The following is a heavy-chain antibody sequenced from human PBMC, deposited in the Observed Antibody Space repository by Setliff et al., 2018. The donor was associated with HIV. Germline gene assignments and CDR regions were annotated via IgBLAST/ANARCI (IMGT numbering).Heavy chain of an antibody. CDR1: GGTFSSYA. V-gene: IGHV1-69*13. Sequence: SVKVSCKASGGTFSSYAISWVRQAPGQGLEWMGGIIPIFGTANYAMRFQGRLTISADDSTSTAYLELTSLRSDDTAVYYCARDNGLLPQPHYFHYYMDVWGKGTTVTVSS. CDR2: IIPIFGTA. J-gene: IGHJ6*03. CDR3: ARDNGLLPQPHYFHYYMDV. D-gene: IGHD3-22*01.